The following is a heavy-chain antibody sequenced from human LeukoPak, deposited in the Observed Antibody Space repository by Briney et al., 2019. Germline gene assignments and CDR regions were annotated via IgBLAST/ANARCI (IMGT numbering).Heavy chain of an antibody. Sequence: ASVKVSCKASGYTFTNYYMHWVRQAPGQGLEWMGIINPNTGGTNSAQKFQGRVTMTRDTSISIAYMELKRLRSDDTAVYFCAREGFCTGTKCPAEYWGQGTLVTVSS. D-gene: IGHD2-8*02. J-gene: IGHJ4*02. V-gene: IGHV1-2*02. CDR3: AREGFCTGTKCPAEY. CDR1: GYTFTNYY. CDR2: INPNTGGT.